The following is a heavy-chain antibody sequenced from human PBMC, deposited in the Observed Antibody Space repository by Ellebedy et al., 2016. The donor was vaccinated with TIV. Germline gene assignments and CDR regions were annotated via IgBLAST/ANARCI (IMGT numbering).Heavy chain of an antibody. CDR2: IRGNSEGGTT. J-gene: IGHJ4*02. V-gene: IGHV3-15*01. Sequence: PGGSLRLSCTTSGITFSDAWMSWVRQAPGKGLEWVGRIRGNSEGGTTEDAAPVKGRFIISRDDSKNTLYLQMNSLRAEDTAVYYCVRDLHWSYFDWGQGTLVTVSS. CDR1: GITFSDAW. D-gene: IGHD1-26*01. CDR3: VRDLHWSYFD.